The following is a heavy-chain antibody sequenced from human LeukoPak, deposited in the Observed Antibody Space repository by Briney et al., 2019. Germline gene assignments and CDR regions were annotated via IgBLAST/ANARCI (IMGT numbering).Heavy chain of an antibody. Sequence: ASVKVSCKASGYTFTSYDINWVRQATGQGLEWMGWMNPNSGNTGYAQKFQGRVTMTRDTSTSTAYMELSSLRSEDTAVYYCARAPRGADFDYWGQGTLVTVSS. J-gene: IGHJ4*02. CDR2: MNPNSGNT. CDR1: GYTFTSYD. CDR3: ARAPRGADFDY. V-gene: IGHV1-8*01. D-gene: IGHD5-12*01.